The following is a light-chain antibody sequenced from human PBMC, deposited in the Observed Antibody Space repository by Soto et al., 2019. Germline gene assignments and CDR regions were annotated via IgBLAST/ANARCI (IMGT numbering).Light chain of an antibody. V-gene: IGKV1-39*01. Sequence: DIQMTQSPSSLSASVGDKVTVTCRASQSISSSLNWYQQKSGKAPNLLIYGVSRLQGGVPSRFSGSGSGTDFTLSISSLQPEDFATYYCQQSYTAPSITFGQGTQLEIK. CDR2: GVS. CDR1: QSISSS. CDR3: QQSYTAPSIT. J-gene: IGKJ5*01.